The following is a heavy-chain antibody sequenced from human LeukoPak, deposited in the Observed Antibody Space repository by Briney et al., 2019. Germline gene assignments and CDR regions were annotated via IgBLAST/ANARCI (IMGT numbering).Heavy chain of an antibody. CDR2: IYYSGST. CDR3: ARQGYWSGYFVFDH. V-gene: IGHV4-59*08. CDR1: GGSIRSYY. J-gene: IGHJ4*02. Sequence: SETLSLTCTVCGGSIRSYYWSWIRQPPGKGLEYIGYIYYSGSTNYNPSLKSRVTISVDTSKNQFSLKLSSVTAADTAVYYCARQGYWSGYFVFDHCGQGTLVTVSS. D-gene: IGHD3-3*01.